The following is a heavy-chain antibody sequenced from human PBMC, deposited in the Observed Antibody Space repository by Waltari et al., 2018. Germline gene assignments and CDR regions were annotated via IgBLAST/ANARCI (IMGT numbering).Heavy chain of an antibody. CDR1: GFSLSNFG. CDR2: AFFDGIKT. J-gene: IGHJ5*02. Sequence: QVQLVESGGGVVQPGMSLRLSCAASGFSLSNFGMHWVRQAPGKGLEWVALAFFDGIKTDYVDSVRGRFTISRDNSKNTLYLDINNLRVDDTGIYYCAKDAFGNTYLDHWGQGTVVTVSS. CDR3: AKDAFGNTYLDH. V-gene: IGHV3-30*18. D-gene: IGHD3-10*01.